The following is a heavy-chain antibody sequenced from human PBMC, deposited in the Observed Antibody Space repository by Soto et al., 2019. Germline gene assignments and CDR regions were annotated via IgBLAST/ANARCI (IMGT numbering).Heavy chain of an antibody. CDR3: ARDSTLWFGDLYWFDP. D-gene: IGHD3-10*01. CDR1: GYTFTSYD. CDR2: MNPNSGNT. Sequence: GASVKVSCKASGYTFTSYDINWVRQATGQGLEWMGWMNPNSGNTGYAQKFQGRVTMTRNTSISTAYMELSSLRSDDTAVYYCARDSTLWFGDLYWFDPWGQGTLVTVSS. V-gene: IGHV1-8*01. J-gene: IGHJ5*02.